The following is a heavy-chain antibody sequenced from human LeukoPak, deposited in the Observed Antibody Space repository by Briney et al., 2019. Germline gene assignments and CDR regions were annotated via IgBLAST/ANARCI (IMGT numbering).Heavy chain of an antibody. J-gene: IGHJ4*02. D-gene: IGHD4-17*01. Sequence: PGGSLRLSCAASGFTVSGNYMGWVRQAPGKGLEWVSIFYSGGSTYYVDSVKGRFTISRDNSNDTLYLQMNSLRAEDTAVYYCASGGNYADYVGFWGQGTLVTVSS. CDR3: ASGGNYADYVGF. CDR1: GFTVSGNY. V-gene: IGHV3-66*01. CDR2: FYSGGST.